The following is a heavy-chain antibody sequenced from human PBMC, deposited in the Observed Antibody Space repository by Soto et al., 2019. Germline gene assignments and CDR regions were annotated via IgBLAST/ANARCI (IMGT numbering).Heavy chain of an antibody. V-gene: IGHV1-69*13. CDR1: RVAFSKFI. CDR3: AKVRYSSPMGYYYGMDV. Sequence: ASVKVSCKASRVAFSKFIVTWVRQAPGLGLEWVGGIIPIFGTANYAQKFQGRVTNTADESTSTSYMEVNNLRSEDTAVYYCAKVRYSSPMGYYYGMDVWGQGTTVTVSS. D-gene: IGHD6-19*01. J-gene: IGHJ6*02. CDR2: IIPIFGTA.